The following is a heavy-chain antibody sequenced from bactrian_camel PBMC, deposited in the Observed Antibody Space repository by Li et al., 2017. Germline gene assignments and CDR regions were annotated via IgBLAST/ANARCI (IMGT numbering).Heavy chain of an antibody. Sequence: VQLVESGGGLVQPGGSLRLSCAASGFTFSSYYMSWVRQASGKEREAVAAIYTGLGRPLYADSVLGRFTISEDNAKNTVYLQMNSLKPEDTAMYYCAADGRALSPLDGQWYRMWGHGTQVTVS. V-gene: IGHV3S40*01. J-gene: IGHJ4*01. CDR3: AADGRALSPLDGQWYRM. CDR1: GFTFSSYY. D-gene: IGHD2*01. CDR2: IYTGLGRP.